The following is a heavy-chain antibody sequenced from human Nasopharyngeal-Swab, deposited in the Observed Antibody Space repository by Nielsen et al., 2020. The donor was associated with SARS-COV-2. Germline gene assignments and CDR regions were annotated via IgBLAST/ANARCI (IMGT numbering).Heavy chain of an antibody. V-gene: IGHV4-4*02. CDR3: ARAIRITIFGVVASFDY. D-gene: IGHD3-3*01. J-gene: IGHJ4*02. Sequence: SETLSLTCAVSGGSISSSNWWSWVRQPPGKGLEWIGEIYHSGSTNYNPSLKSRVTISVDKSKNQFSLKLSSVTAADTAVYYCARAIRITIFGVVASFDYWGQGTLVTVSS. CDR1: GGSISSSNW. CDR2: IYHSGST.